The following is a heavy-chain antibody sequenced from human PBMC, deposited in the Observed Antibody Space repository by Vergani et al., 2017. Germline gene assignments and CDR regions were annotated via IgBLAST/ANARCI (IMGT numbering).Heavy chain of an antibody. J-gene: IGHJ6*03. Sequence: QLQLQESGPGLVKPSETLSLTCTVSGGSISSSSYYWGWIRQPPGKGLEWIGSIYYSVSTYYNPSLKSRVTISVDTSKNQFSLKLSSVTAADTAVYYCARQRITIFGVVTQGYYMDVWGKGTTVTVSS. CDR3: ARQRITIFGVVTQGYYMDV. CDR1: GGSISSSSYY. D-gene: IGHD3-3*01. CDR2: IYYSVST. V-gene: IGHV4-39*01.